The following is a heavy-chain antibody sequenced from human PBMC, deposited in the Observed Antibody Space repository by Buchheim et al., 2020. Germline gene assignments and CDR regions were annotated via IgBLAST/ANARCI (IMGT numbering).Heavy chain of an antibody. Sequence: QVQLVESGGGVVQPGRSLRLSCAASGFTFSSYAMHWVRQAPGKGLEWVAVISYDGSNKYYADSVKGRFTISRDNSKNTLYLQMNSLRAEDTAVYYCARGVKYSYGFLDVWGQGTT. CDR3: ARGVKYSYGFLDV. J-gene: IGHJ6*02. CDR2: ISYDGSNK. V-gene: IGHV3-30-3*01. D-gene: IGHD5-18*01. CDR1: GFTFSSYA.